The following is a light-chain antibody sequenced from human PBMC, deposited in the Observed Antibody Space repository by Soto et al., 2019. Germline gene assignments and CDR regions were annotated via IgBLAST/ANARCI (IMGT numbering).Light chain of an antibody. J-gene: IGLJ1*01. CDR1: SSDVGGYNY. V-gene: IGLV2-14*01. CDR2: HVS. CDR3: SSYSSSNTYV. Sequence: QSVLTRPASVSGSPGQSITISCTGTSSDVGGYNYVSWYQQHPGKAPQFMIYHVSNRPSGVSNRFSGSKSGNTASLTISGLQAEDEADYFCSSYSSSNTYVFGTGTKVTVL.